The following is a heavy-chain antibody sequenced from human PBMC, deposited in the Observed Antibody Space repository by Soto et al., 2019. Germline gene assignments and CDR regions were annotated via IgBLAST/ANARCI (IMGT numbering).Heavy chain of an antibody. V-gene: IGHV4-30-4*01. Sequence: QVQLQESGPGLVKPSQTLSLTCTVSGGSISSGNYYWSWIRQPPGKGLEWIGFISYSGSTYYNASRKSRVTXSXXXSXXQFSLNLNSVTAAETAVYYCATMGTPATGLYYFDYWGQGTLVTVSS. CDR2: ISYSGST. J-gene: IGHJ4*02. D-gene: IGHD1-7*01. CDR3: ATMGTPATGLYYFDY. CDR1: GGSISSGNYY.